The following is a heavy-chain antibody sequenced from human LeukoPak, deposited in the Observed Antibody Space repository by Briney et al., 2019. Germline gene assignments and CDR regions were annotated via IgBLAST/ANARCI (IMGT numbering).Heavy chain of an antibody. V-gene: IGHV3-48*03. J-gene: IGHJ4*02. D-gene: IGHD3-16*01. CDR1: GFIFSSYE. Sequence: GGSLRLSCAASGFIFSSYEMSWVRQAPGKGLEWVSYISSSGRTMYYADSVKGRFTISRDNAKNSLYLQMNSLRAEDAALYYCARDMLGNGHYPSFNYWGQGTLVTVSS. CDR2: ISSSGRTM. CDR3: ARDMLGNGHYPSFNY.